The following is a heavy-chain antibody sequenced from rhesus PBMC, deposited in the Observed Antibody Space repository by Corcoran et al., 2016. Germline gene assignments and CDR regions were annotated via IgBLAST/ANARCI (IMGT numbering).Heavy chain of an antibody. CDR1: GGSISGYY. D-gene: IGHD3-16*01. CDR2: IYGTGGRT. J-gene: IGHJ4*01. CDR3: ARRLNSGSYYYVRYFDY. V-gene: IGHV4-160*01. Sequence: QVQLQESGPGLVKPSETLSLTCAVSGGSISGYYWSWIRQSPGKGLEWIGRIYGTGGRTESSPPLKSRVTISTDTSKNQFSLRLSSVTAADTAVYYCARRLNSGSYYYVRYFDYWGQGVLVTVSS.